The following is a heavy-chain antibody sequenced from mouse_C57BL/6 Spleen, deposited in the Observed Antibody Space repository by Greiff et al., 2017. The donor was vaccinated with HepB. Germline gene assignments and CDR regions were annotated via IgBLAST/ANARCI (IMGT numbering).Heavy chain of an antibody. CDR3: ARESYDSLLDY. CDR2: IHPNSGST. J-gene: IGHJ2*01. Sequence: VQLQQPGAELVKPGASVKLSCKASGYTFTSYWMHWVKQRPGQGLEWIGMIHPNSGSTNYNEKFKSKATLTVDKSSSTAYMQLSSLTSEDSAVYYCARESYDSLLDYWGQGTTLTVSS. CDR1: GYTFTSYW. D-gene: IGHD2-4*01. V-gene: IGHV1-64*01.